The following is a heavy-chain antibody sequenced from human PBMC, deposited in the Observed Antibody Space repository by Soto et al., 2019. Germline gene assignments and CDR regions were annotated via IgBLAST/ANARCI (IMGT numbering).Heavy chain of an antibody. Sequence: EMLLVESGGGLVQPSRSLRLSCGGSGFSFDDKTMNWVGQAQGKGPEGVAILSWNSGFSGYADSVKGRFTISRDNAQSSVHLQMNNLRTEDTALYYCAKGRGTIVVTDAYDIWGQGTMVTVSS. CDR1: GFSFDDKT. CDR2: LSWNSGFS. V-gene: IGHV3-9*01. D-gene: IGHD3-22*01. J-gene: IGHJ3*02. CDR3: AKGRGTIVVTDAYDI.